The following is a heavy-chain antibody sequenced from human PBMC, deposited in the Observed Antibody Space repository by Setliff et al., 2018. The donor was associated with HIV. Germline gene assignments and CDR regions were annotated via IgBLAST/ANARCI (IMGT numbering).Heavy chain of an antibody. Sequence: LTCTVSGGSINGHSWSWIRQPPGKVLEWIGYIDHSETTNYNPSLKNRLTISIDTSKTQFSLNLSSVTAADTAVYYCARTTVRDFGLVITNFDQWGLGTLVTVSS. J-gene: IGHJ4*02. D-gene: IGHD3-3*01. CDR1: GGSINGHS. CDR3: ARTTVRDFGLVITNFDQ. CDR2: IDHSETT. V-gene: IGHV4-59*11.